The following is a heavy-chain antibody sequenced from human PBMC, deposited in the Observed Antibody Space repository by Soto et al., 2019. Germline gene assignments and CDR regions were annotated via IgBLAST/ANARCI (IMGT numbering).Heavy chain of an antibody. CDR1: GGTFSIYA. CDR2: ISAYNGNT. Sequence: ASVKVSCKASGGTFSIYAISWVRQSPGQGLEWMGWISAYNGNTNYAQKLQGRVTMTTDTSTSTAYMELRSLRSDDTAVYYCARGEPMITFGGVIVNPLRAFDIWGQGTMVTVSS. CDR3: ARGEPMITFGGVIVNPLRAFDI. J-gene: IGHJ3*02. D-gene: IGHD3-16*02. V-gene: IGHV1-18*01.